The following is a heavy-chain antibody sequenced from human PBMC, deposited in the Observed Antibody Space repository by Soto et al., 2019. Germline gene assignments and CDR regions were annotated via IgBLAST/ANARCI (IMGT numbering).Heavy chain of an antibody. V-gene: IGHV3-23*01. CDR1: GFTFSSYA. J-gene: IGHJ4*02. D-gene: IGHD3-3*01. CDR2: ISGSGGST. Sequence: SGGSLRLSCAASGFTFSSYAMSWVRQAPGKGLEWVSAISGSGGSTYYADSVKGRFTISRDNSKNTLYLQMNSLRAEDTAVYYCAKAPLDPNLTYYDFWSGPYSPWATLYFDYWGQGTLVTVSS. CDR3: AKAPLDPNLTYYDFWSGPYSPWATLYFDY.